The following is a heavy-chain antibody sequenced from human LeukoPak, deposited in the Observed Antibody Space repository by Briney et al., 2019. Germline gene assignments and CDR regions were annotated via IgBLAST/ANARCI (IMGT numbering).Heavy chain of an antibody. CDR1: GGTFISYA. D-gene: IGHD3-10*01. Sequence: SVKVSCKASGGTFISYAISWVRQAPGQGLEWMGRIIPILGIANYAQKFQGRVTITADKSTSTAYMELSSLRSEDTAAYYCARDRDPTYHYGSGSYSPLCDWGQGTLVTVSS. CDR3: ARDRDPTYHYGSGSYSPLCD. CDR2: IIPILGIA. J-gene: IGHJ4*02. V-gene: IGHV1-69*04.